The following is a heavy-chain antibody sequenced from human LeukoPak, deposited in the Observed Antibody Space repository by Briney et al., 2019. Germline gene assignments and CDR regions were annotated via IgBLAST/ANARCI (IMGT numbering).Heavy chain of an antibody. V-gene: IGHV3-23*01. J-gene: IGHJ4*02. CDR1: GFTFGSSA. Sequence: PGGSLRLSCAASGFTFGSSAMSWVRQAPGKGLVWVSSISGSGSGGSTYYADSVKGRFTISRDNSKNTLYLQMNSLIAEDTAVYYCAKSGYNRFDYWGQGTRVTVSS. CDR3: AKSGYNRFDY. CDR2: ISGSGSGGST. D-gene: IGHD5-24*01.